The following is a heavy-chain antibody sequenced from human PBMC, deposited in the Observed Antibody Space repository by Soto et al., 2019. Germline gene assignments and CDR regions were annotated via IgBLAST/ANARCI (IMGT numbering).Heavy chain of an antibody. Sequence: QVQLQQWGAGLLKPSETLSLTCAVYGKSLSGYYWSWIRQPPGKALEWIGEINHSGNTNYNPSLKSRVNISVDTSKNQPFLNLSSVTAADTAMYYCARHHGRCRTIAGAAEFWGQGTLVTVSS. J-gene: IGHJ4*02. V-gene: IGHV4-34*01. CDR3: ARHHGRCRTIAGAAEF. CDR2: INHSGNT. D-gene: IGHD1-26*01. CDR1: GKSLSGYY.